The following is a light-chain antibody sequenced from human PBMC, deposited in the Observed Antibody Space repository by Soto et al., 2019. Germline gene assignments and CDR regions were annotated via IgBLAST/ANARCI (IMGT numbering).Light chain of an antibody. J-gene: IGKJ1*01. Sequence: ELVLTQSPVPLSLSPGERATLSCRASQSVSNNYLAWYQQKPGQAPRLLIYGAFNRATGIPDRFSGSGSGTDFTLTISRLEPEDFAVYYCQQYGSSGTFGQGTKGDNK. CDR2: GAF. CDR3: QQYGSSGT. V-gene: IGKV3-20*01. CDR1: QSVSNNY.